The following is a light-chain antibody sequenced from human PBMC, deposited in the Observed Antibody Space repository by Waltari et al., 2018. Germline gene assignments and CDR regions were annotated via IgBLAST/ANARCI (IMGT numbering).Light chain of an antibody. V-gene: IGKV2-28*01. CDR3: MQSLQTPIS. CDR1: QSLLNTIGYDY. CDR2: LGS. J-gene: IGKJ2*03. Sequence: DIVMTQSPLSLPVTPGEPASISCRSSQSLLNTIGYDYLDWYLQKPGQSPQPLIYLGSNRASGVPDRFSGSGSGTDFTLKISRVEAEDVGVYYCMQSLQTPISFGQGTKLEIK.